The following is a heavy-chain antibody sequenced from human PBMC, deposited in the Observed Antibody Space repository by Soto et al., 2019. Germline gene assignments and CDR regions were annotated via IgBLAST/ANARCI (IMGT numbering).Heavy chain of an antibody. CDR2: IYYSGST. Sequence: SETLSLTCYVSGYSISSGYYWGWIRQPPGKGLEWIGSIYYSGSTYYNPSLKSRVTISVDTSKNQFSLKLTSVTAADTAVYYCARDLVQLGAGYFFGMDVGGQGTTVTVSS. CDR1: GYSISSGYY. J-gene: IGHJ6*02. V-gene: IGHV4-38-2*02. CDR3: ARDLVQLGAGYFFGMDV. D-gene: IGHD1-1*01.